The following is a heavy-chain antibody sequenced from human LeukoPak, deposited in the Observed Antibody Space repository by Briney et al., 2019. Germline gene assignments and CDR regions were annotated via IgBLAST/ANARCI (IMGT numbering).Heavy chain of an antibody. Sequence: PGGSLRLSCAASGFTFSSYAMSWVRQAPGKGLEWVSAISGSGGSTYYADSVKGRFTISRDNSKNTLYLQMNSLRAEDTAVYYCARVGVRRYYYDSSGSDYWGQGTLVTVSS. J-gene: IGHJ4*02. D-gene: IGHD3-22*01. CDR1: GFTFSSYA. CDR2: ISGSGGST. V-gene: IGHV3-23*01. CDR3: ARVGVRRYYYDSSGSDY.